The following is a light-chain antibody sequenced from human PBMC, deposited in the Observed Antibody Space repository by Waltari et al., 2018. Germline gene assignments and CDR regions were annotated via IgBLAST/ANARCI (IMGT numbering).Light chain of an antibody. CDR1: QNVDNY. V-gene: IGKV3-11*01. CDR3: QQRRSLLPVT. Sequence: EIVLTQSPGTVSLSPGERATLSCRASQNVDNYVAWYQQRPGQTPKLLIYDASNRATGVPARFSGSGSGTDFTLTISGLEPEDFAVYYCQQRRSLLPVTFGGGTKVEIK. J-gene: IGKJ4*01. CDR2: DAS.